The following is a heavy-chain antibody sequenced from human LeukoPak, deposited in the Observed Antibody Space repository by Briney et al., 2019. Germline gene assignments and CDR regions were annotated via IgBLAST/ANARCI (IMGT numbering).Heavy chain of an antibody. J-gene: IGHJ4*02. D-gene: IGHD6-13*01. CDR2: INHSGST. Sequence: PSETLSLTCTVYGGPFSDYSWTWVRQPPGKGLEWVAEINHSGSTNYSPSLKSRVTISVDTSKNQFSLKLSSVTAADTAVYYCARAPKSNSYFFDYWGLGTLVTVSS. CDR1: GGPFSDYS. V-gene: IGHV4-34*01. CDR3: ARAPKSNSYFFDY.